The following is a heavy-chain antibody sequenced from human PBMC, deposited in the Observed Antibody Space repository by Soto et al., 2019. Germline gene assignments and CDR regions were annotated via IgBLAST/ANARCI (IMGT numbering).Heavy chain of an antibody. CDR3: ARDGIERGSGSFGTH. Sequence: QVQLVESGGGVVQPGTSLRLSCTASGFIFSNYAMHWVRQAPGKGLEWVGLTSSDGSNSYYADSVKGRFTISRDKSKNTLDLQMNSLRTDDTAVYYCARDGIERGSGSFGTHWGQGTQVTVSS. J-gene: IGHJ4*02. V-gene: IGHV3-30-3*01. D-gene: IGHD3-10*01. CDR2: TSSDGSNS. CDR1: GFIFSNYA.